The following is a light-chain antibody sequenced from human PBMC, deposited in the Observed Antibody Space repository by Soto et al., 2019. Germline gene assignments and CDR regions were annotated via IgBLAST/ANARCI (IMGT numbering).Light chain of an antibody. J-gene: IGKJ3*01. CDR2: DAS. V-gene: IGKV1-5*01. Sequence: DIQMTQSPATLSASVGDRVTITCRASQSISSWLAWFQQKPGNAPKLLIYDASSLQSGVPSRFSGSGSGTEFTLTISSLQPDDFATYYCQQYNSLSPAFGPGTTVNIK. CDR3: QQYNSLSPA. CDR1: QSISSW.